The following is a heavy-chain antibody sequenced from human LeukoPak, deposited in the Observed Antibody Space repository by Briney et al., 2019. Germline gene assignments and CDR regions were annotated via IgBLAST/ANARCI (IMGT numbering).Heavy chain of an antibody. CDR3: ARWSTPYGMVV. CDR1: GFTIWSYG. Sequence: GGSLRLSCAASGFTIWSYGMHWVRQAPGKGLEWVAFIWHDGNEKSYADSVKGRFTISRDNSKKTVYLQMNSLRVDDTALYYCARWSTPYGMVVWGKGTTVTVSS. V-gene: IGHV3-33*01. D-gene: IGHD2-2*01. CDR2: IWHDGNEK. J-gene: IGHJ6*04.